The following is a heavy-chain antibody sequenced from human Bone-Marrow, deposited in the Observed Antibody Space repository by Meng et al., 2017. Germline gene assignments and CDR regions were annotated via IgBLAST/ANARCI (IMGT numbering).Heavy chain of an antibody. V-gene: IGHV1-18*01. Sequence: QVHLVQSGGEVKKPGASVTVSCTASGYTFSRDGITWVRQAPGQGLEWMGWINPYNGNTIYAQKFQGRVTMTTDTSTSTAYMDLSSLRSDDTAVFYCARGPTSTGSFDSWGQGTLVTVSS. J-gene: IGHJ4*02. CDR1: GYTFSRDG. CDR3: ARGPTSTGSFDS. CDR2: INPYNGNT. D-gene: IGHD2-8*02.